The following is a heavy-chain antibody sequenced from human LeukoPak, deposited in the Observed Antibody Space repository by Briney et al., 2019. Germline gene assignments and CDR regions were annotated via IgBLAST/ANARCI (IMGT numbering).Heavy chain of an antibody. D-gene: IGHD5-18*01. Sequence: ASVKVSCKASGGTFSSYAISWVRPVPGQGLEWMGGIIPIFGTANYAQKFQGRVTITADESTRKAHMELSSVRSEGTAVYYCARDSGGYDPSPFHYWRQGTLVTVS. CDR3: ARDSGGYDPSPFHY. J-gene: IGHJ4*02. V-gene: IGHV1-69*13. CDR2: IIPIFGTA. CDR1: GGTFSSYA.